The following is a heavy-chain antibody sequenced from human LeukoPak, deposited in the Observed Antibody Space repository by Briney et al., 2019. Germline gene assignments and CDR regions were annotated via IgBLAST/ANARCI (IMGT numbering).Heavy chain of an antibody. Sequence: SETLSLTCAVYGGSFSGYYWSWIRQPPGKGLEWIGEINHSGSTNYNPSLKSRVTISVDTSKNQFSLKLNSATAADTAVYYCVTTITTLDVLAFHYWGQGALVTVSS. J-gene: IGHJ4*02. CDR1: GGSFSGYY. CDR3: VTTITTLDVLAFHY. CDR2: INHSGST. V-gene: IGHV4-34*01. D-gene: IGHD4-11*01.